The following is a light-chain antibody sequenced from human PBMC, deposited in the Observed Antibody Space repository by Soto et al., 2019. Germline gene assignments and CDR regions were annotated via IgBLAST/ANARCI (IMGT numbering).Light chain of an antibody. V-gene: IGKV1-5*03. CDR3: QHYNSFPWT. Sequence: DIQMTQSPSTLSASVGDRVTITSRASQNINTWLAWYQQKPGKAPNLLIYKASTLEGGVPSRFSGSGSGTEFTLTISSLQPDDFATYYCQHYNSFPWTFGQGTKV. CDR1: QNINTW. J-gene: IGKJ1*01. CDR2: KAS.